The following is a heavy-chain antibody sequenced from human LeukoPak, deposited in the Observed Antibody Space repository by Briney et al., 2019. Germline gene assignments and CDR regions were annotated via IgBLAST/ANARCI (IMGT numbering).Heavy chain of an antibody. J-gene: IGHJ4*02. D-gene: IGHD3-16*01. CDR3: ARGRVWGNFDY. V-gene: IGHV1-2*02. CDR1: AYTSSDYY. Sequence: ASVKVSCKASAYTSSDYYMHWVRQAPGQGLEWMGWINPNCGATDDAEKFQGRVTMTRDTSMSTAYVDLGRLRSDDSAVYFCARGRVWGNFDYWGQGTLVTVSS. CDR2: INPNCGAT.